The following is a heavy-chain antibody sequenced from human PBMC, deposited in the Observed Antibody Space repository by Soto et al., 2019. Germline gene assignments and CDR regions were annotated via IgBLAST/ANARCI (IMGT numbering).Heavy chain of an antibody. CDR3: ARDEVSLYGSLAYYYGMDV. D-gene: IGHD3-10*01. CDR2: INAGNGNT. J-gene: IGHJ6*02. V-gene: IGHV1-3*01. CDR1: GYTFTSYA. Sequence: GASVKVSCKASGYTFTSYAMHWVRQAPGQRLEWMGWINAGNGNTKYSQKFQGRVTITRDTSASTAYMELSSLRSEDTAVYYCARDEVSLYGSLAYYYGMDVWGQGTTVTVSS.